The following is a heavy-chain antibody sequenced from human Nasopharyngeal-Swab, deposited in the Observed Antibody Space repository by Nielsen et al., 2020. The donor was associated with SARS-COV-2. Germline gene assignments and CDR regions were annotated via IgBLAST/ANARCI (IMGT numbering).Heavy chain of an antibody. V-gene: IGHV1-69*13. CDR2: IIPIFGTA. CDR1: GGTFSSYA. J-gene: IGHJ6*02. CDR3: ARESKKVAGLPNYYYYGMDV. Sequence: SVKVSCKASGGTFSSYAISWVRQAPGQGLEWMGGIIPIFGTANYAQKFQGRVTITADESTSTAYMELSSLRSEDTAMYYCARESKKVAGLPNYYYYGMDVWGQGTTVTVSS. D-gene: IGHD6-19*01.